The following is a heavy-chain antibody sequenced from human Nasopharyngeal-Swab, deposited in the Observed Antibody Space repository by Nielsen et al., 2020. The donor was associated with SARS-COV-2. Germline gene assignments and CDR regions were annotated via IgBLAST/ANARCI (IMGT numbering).Heavy chain of an antibody. Sequence: GESLKISCAASGFTFSNYAMSWVRQAPGKGPEWVSTINGGGGSRYYADSVKGRLTISRDNSKNTLYLQMNSLRAEDTAVYYCAREGGDTSSWYRNWYFDLWGRGTLVTVSS. CDR3: AREGGDTSSWYRNWYFDL. CDR1: GFTFSNYA. D-gene: IGHD6-13*01. J-gene: IGHJ2*01. CDR2: INGGGGSR. V-gene: IGHV3-23*01.